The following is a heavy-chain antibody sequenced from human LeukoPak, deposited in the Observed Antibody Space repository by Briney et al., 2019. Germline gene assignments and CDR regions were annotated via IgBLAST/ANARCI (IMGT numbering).Heavy chain of an antibody. CDR1: GYTFTSYG. Sequence: ASVKVSCKTSGYTFTSYGISWVRQAPGQGLEWMGWINPNSGGTNYAQKFQGRVTMTRDTSISTAYMELSRLRSDDTAVYYCASTGRGYSYARRYYFDYWGRGTLVTVSS. J-gene: IGHJ4*02. CDR2: INPNSGGT. CDR3: ASTGRGYSYARRYYFDY. D-gene: IGHD5-18*01. V-gene: IGHV1-2*02.